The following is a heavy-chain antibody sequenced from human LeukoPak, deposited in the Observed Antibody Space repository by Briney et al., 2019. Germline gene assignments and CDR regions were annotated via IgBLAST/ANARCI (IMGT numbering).Heavy chain of an antibody. D-gene: IGHD3-10*01. CDR3: ARDVLYGSGSYEWFDP. Sequence: ASVKVSCKASGYTFTGYYMHWVRQAPGQGLEWMGWINPNSGGTNYAQKFQGRVTMTRDTSISTAYMELSRLRSDDTAVYYCARDVLYGSGSYEWFDPWGQGTLVTVSS. V-gene: IGHV1-2*02. J-gene: IGHJ5*02. CDR2: INPNSGGT. CDR1: GYTFTGYY.